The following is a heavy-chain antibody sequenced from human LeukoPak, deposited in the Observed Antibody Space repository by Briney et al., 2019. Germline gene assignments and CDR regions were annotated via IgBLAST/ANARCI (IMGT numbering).Heavy chain of an antibody. J-gene: IGHJ4*02. CDR1: GGTFSSYA. CDR2: IIPILGIA. V-gene: IGHV1-69*04. CDR3: ARAPGYCSGGSCSLYFDY. D-gene: IGHD2-15*01. Sequence: ASVKVSCKASGGTFSSYAISWVRQAPGQGLEWMGRIIPILGIANYAQKFQGRVTITADKSTSTAYMELSSLRSEDTAVDYCARAPGYCSGGSCSLYFDYWGQGTLVTVSS.